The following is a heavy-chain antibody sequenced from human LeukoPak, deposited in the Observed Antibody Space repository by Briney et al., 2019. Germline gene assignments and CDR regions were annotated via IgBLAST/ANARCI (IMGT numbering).Heavy chain of an antibody. D-gene: IGHD1-26*01. V-gene: IGHV3-49*04. J-gene: IGHJ6*02. CDR1: GFTFGDYA. CDR3: TREAGIVGTYYYYSMDV. CDR2: IRSKAYGGTT. Sequence: GGSLRLSCTASGFTFGDYAMSWVRQAPGKGLEWVGFIRSKAYGGTTEYAASVKGRFTISRDDSKSIAYLQMNSLKTEDTAVYYCTREAGIVGTYYYYSMDVWGQGTTVTVSS.